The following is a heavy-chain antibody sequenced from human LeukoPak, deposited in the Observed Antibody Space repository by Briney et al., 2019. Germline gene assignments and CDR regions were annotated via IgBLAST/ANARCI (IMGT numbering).Heavy chain of an antibody. D-gene: IGHD4-17*01. J-gene: IGHJ4*02. Sequence: ASVKVSRKASGYTFTGYYMHWVRQAPGQGLEWMGWINPNSGGTNYAQKFQGRVTMTRDTSISTAYMELSRLRSDDTAVYYCATRDPTVTTFDYWGQGTLVTVSS. CDR2: INPNSGGT. V-gene: IGHV1-2*02. CDR1: GYTFTGYY. CDR3: ATRDPTVTTFDY.